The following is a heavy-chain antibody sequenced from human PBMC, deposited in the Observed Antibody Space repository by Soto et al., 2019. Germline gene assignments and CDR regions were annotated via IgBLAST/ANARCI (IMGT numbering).Heavy chain of an antibody. Sequence: ASVKVSFKASGYTFTSYYRHWVRQAPGQGLEWMGIINPSGGSTSYAQKFQGRVTMTRDTSTSTVYMELSSLRSEDTAVYYCARASDPIFGPTQKTNYGMDVWGQGTTVTVSS. CDR3: ARASDPIFGPTQKTNYGMDV. J-gene: IGHJ6*02. CDR1: GYTFTSYY. V-gene: IGHV1-46*01. CDR2: INPSGGST. D-gene: IGHD3-3*01.